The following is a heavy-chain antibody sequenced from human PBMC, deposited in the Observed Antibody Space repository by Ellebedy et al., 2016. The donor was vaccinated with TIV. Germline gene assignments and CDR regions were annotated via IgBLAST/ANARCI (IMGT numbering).Heavy chain of an antibody. CDR1: GGSVSSGDYY. V-gene: IGHV4-61*08. J-gene: IGHJ4*02. CDR2: VHYSGST. Sequence: MPSETLSLTCTVSGGSVSSGDYYWNWIRQPPGKGLEWIAYVHYSGSTNYNPSLESRVTISVDTSKNQVSLKLTSGTAADTAVYYCAREGTDGYNYFDYWGRGTLVTVSS. CDR3: AREGTDGYNYFDY. D-gene: IGHD5-24*01.